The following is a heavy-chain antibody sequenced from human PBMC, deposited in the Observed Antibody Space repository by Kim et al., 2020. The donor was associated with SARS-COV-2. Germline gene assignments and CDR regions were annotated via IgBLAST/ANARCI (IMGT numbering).Heavy chain of an antibody. D-gene: IGHD2-21*02. Sequence: PSFQGQVTISADKSISTAYLQWSSLKASDTAMYYCARQHYCGGDCYAFDIWGQGTMVTVSS. CDR3: ARQHYCGGDCYAFDI. J-gene: IGHJ3*02. V-gene: IGHV5-51*01.